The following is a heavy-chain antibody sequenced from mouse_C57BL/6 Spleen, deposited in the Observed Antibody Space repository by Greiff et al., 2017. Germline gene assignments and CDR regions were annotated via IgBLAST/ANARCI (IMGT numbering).Heavy chain of an antibody. Sequence: QVQLQQPGTELVKPGASVKLSCKASGYTFTSYWMHWVKQRPGQGLEWIGNINPSNGGTNYNEKFKSKATLTVDKSSSTAYMQLSSLTSVDSAGYYCARQGAPITKGVAPYWYFDVWGTGTTVTVSP. J-gene: IGHJ1*03. CDR3: ARQGAPITKGVAPYWYFDV. CDR1: GYTFTSYW. V-gene: IGHV1-53*01. CDR2: INPSNGGT. D-gene: IGHD1-1*01.